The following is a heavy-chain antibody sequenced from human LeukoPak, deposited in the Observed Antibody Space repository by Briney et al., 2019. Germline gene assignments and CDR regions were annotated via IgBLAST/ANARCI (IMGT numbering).Heavy chain of an antibody. CDR1: GFTFSSYA. CDR3: ARGYNWNYGVGISDY. CDR2: ISYDGSNK. V-gene: IGHV3-30-3*01. D-gene: IGHD1-7*01. Sequence: GGSLRLSCAAPGFTFSSYAMHWVRQAPGKGLEWVAVISYDGSNKYYADSVKGRFTISRDNSKNTLYLQMNSLRAEDTAVYHCARGYNWNYGVGISDYWGQGTLVTVSS. J-gene: IGHJ4*02.